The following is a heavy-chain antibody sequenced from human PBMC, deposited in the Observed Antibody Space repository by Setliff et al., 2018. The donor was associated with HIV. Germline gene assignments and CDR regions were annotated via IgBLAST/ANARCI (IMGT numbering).Heavy chain of an antibody. J-gene: IGHJ4*02. Sequence: SETLSLTCTVSGGSISNSDHYWSWIRQSPGKGLEWIGYIHYSGSTYYNPSLKSRVTISVDTSKNQCSLKVSSVTAADTAVYYCARDRGGGYNNLDYWGQGTLVTVSS. CDR1: GGSISNSDHY. V-gene: IGHV4-30-4*01. CDR2: IHYSGST. D-gene: IGHD5-12*01. CDR3: ARDRGGGYNNLDY.